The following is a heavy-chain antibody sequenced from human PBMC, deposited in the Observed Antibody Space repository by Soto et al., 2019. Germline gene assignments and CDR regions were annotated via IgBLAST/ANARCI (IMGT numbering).Heavy chain of an antibody. V-gene: IGHV1-2*04. D-gene: IGHD3-3*01. CDR2: INPNSGGT. CDR3: ARIRFRYGMDV. J-gene: IGHJ6*02. Sequence: ASVKVSCKASGYTFTGYCMHWVRQAPGQGLEWMGWINPNSGGTNYAQKFQGWVTMTRDTSISTAYMELSRLRSDDTAVYCCARIRFRYGMDVWGQGTTVTVSS. CDR1: GYTFTGYC.